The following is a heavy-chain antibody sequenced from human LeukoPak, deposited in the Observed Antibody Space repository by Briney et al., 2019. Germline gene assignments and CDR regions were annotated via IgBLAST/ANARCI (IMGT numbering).Heavy chain of an antibody. D-gene: IGHD4-17*01. CDR3: AKDRSFYGAPWYFDL. V-gene: IGHV3-23*01. CDR2: ISGTTGNL. Sequence: PGASLRLSCSASGFTFSNFAMSWVRQAPGKGLEWVSGISGTTGNLYHADSVKGRFTISSDNSKNTLYLQMHSLRADDTAIYYCAKDRSFYGAPWYFDLWGRGTLVTVSS. J-gene: IGHJ2*01. CDR1: GFTFSNFA.